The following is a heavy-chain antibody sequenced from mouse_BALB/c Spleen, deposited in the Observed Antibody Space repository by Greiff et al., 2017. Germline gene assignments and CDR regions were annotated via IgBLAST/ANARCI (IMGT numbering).Heavy chain of an antibody. J-gene: IGHJ3*01. D-gene: IGHD2-1*01. V-gene: IGHV1-7*01. Sequence: QVQLQQSGAELAKPGASVKMSCKASGYTFTSYWMHWVKQRPGQGLEWIGYINPSTGYTEYNQKFKDKATLTADKSSSTAYMQLSSLTSEDSAVYYGARGRALYSWFAYWGQGTLVTVSA. CDR3: ARGRALYSWFAY. CDR1: GYTFTSYW. CDR2: INPSTGYT.